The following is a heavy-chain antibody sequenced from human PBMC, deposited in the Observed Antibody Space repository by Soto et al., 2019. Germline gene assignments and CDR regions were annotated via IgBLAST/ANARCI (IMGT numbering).Heavy chain of an antibody. CDR3: ARLFGDYVGWFDP. Sequence: QVQLQESGPGLVKPSQTLSLTCTVSGGSITSGPYYWSWIRQHPGKGLEWIGYIYYTGSTYSNPSLASRITISVDTSKNQFSLKLMSVTAADTAVYYCARLFGDYVGWFDPWGQGTLVTVSS. D-gene: IGHD4-17*01. V-gene: IGHV4-31*03. CDR1: GGSITSGPYY. J-gene: IGHJ5*02. CDR2: IYYTGST.